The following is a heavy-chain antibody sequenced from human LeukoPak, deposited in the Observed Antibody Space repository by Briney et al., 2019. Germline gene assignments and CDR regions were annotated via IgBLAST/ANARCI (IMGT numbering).Heavy chain of an antibody. D-gene: IGHD4-11*01. CDR1: GFTFSNYW. CDR3: VRDFSNYVAFFDS. V-gene: IGHV3-30*02. CDR2: IRYDELQD. Sequence: PGGSLRLSCEGSGFTFSNYWMSWVRQAPGKGLEWVAFIRYDELQDYYADSVRGRFTISRYNSKSALYLQMGSLRPEDTAMYYCVRDFSNYVAFFDSWGQGVLVTASS. J-gene: IGHJ4*02.